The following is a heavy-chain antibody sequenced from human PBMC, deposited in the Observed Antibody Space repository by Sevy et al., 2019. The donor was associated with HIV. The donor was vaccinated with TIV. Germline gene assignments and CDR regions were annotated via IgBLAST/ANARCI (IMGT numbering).Heavy chain of an antibody. CDR1: GFTFSSYG. J-gene: IGHJ4*02. CDR3: AKSRYSRDGDFDY. Sequence: GGSLRLSCAASGFTFSSYGMHWVRQAPGKGLEWVAVISYDGSQQYYVDSVKGRLTISRDNNKNMVYLQMNSLRAEDTPVYYCAKSRYSRDGDFDYWGQGTLVTVSS. D-gene: IGHD2-15*01. CDR2: ISYDGSQQ. V-gene: IGHV3-30*18.